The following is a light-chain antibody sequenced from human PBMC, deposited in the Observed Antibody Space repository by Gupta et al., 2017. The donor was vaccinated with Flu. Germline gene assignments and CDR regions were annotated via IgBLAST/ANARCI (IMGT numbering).Light chain of an antibody. CDR2: MAS. CDR1: RSIRSW. Sequence: AFVGDGRTMKCRASRSIRSWLAWDQQKTGKPPKILIYMASTLETGVPARFAGSGSGTEFTLTISSLQPDDFATYYCQEYNRYSWTFGPGTKVEIK. V-gene: IGKV1-5*03. J-gene: IGKJ1*01. CDR3: QEYNRYSWT.